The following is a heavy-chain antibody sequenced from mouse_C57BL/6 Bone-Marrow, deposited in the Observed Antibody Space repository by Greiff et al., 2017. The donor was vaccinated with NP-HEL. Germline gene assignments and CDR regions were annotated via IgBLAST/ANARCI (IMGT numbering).Heavy chain of an antibody. CDR2: IHPNSGST. CDR3: GYDGYYSYAMDY. V-gene: IGHV1-64*01. Sequence: VKLQQPGAELVKPGASVKLSCKASGYTFTSYWMHWVKQRPGQGLEWIGMIHPNSGSTNYNEKFKSKATLTVDKSSSTAYMQLSSLTSEDSAVYYCGYDGYYSYAMDYWGQGTSVTVSS. D-gene: IGHD2-3*01. CDR1: GYTFTSYW. J-gene: IGHJ4*01.